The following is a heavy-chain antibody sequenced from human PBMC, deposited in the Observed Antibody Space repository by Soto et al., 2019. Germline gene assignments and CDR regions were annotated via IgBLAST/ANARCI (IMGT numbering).Heavy chain of an antibody. J-gene: IGHJ4*02. V-gene: IGHV4-34*01. Sequence: LSLTCAVYGGSFSGYHWAWIRQPPGRGLEWIGEITHRGSPNYNTSLKSRVTISIDTSKNQFSLNLRSVTAADTAVYYCARIPGSDYSDPHDFWGQGTLVTVPS. CDR3: ARIPGSDYSDPHDF. CDR1: GGSFSGYH. CDR2: ITHRGSP. D-gene: IGHD4-17*01.